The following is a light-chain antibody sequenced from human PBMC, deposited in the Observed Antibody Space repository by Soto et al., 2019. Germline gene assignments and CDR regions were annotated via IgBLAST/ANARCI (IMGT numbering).Light chain of an antibody. V-gene: IGLV2-11*01. CDR1: SSDVGGYNY. CDR3: CSYAGIYTWV. CDR2: DDS. Sequence: QSALTQPRSVSGSPGQSVTISCTGTSSDVGGYNYVSWYQQYPGKAPKLMIYDDSKRPSGVPDRFSGSKSGNTASLTISGLQAEDEADYYCCSYAGIYTWVFGGGTKLTVL. J-gene: IGLJ3*02.